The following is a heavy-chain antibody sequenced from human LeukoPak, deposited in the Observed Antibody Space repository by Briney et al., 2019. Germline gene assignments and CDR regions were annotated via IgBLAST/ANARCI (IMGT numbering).Heavy chain of an antibody. CDR3: ATHSGNNFHFDY. Sequence: ASVKVSCKASGDTFTDSFIHWVRRAPGQGLEWMGWINPKTGGTHYAQKFQGRITLTRDTSISTAYMELSGLRSADTAIYYCATHSGNNFHFDYWGQGALVTVSS. J-gene: IGHJ4*02. CDR1: GDTFTDSF. D-gene: IGHD1-26*01. V-gene: IGHV1-2*02. CDR2: INPKTGGT.